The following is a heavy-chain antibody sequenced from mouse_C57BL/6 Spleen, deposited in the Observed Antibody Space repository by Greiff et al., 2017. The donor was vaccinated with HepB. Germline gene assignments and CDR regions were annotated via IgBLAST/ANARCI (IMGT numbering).Heavy chain of an antibody. CDR1: GFTFSNYW. CDR2: IRLKSDNYAT. V-gene: IGHV6-3*01. D-gene: IGHD3-3*01. Sequence: EVQLVESGGGLVQPGGSMKLSCVASGFTFSNYWMNWVRQSPEKGLEWVAQIRLKSDNYATHYAESVKGRFTISRDDSKSSVYLQMNNLRAEDTGIYYCTAGSYYFDYWGQGTTHTVSS. J-gene: IGHJ2*01. CDR3: TAGSYYFDY.